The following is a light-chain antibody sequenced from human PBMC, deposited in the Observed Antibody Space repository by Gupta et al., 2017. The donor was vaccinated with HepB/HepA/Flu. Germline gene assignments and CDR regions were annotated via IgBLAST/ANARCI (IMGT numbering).Light chain of an antibody. Sequence: SALTQPASVSGSPGQSITISCTGTSSDVGNYNYVSWYQQQPGTAPKLMIYDVSNRPSGVSNRFSGSKSGNTASLTISGLQAEDEANYYCSSYTTSSTLVVFGGGTKLTGL. CDR3: SSYTTSSTLVV. CDR1: SSDVGNYNY. J-gene: IGLJ2*01. V-gene: IGLV2-14*01. CDR2: DVS.